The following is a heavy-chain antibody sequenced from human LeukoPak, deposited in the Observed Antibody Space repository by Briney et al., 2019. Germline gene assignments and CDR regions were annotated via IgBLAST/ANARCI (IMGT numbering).Heavy chain of an antibody. Sequence: GGSLRLSCAASGFSVSSNYMSWVRQAPGKGLEWVSVIYSGGSTYYADSVKGRFTISRDSSENTLYVQMNSLRAEDTAVYYCARARRPVYSGYDYWGQGTLVTVSS. CDR1: GFSVSSNY. D-gene: IGHD5-12*01. J-gene: IGHJ4*02. V-gene: IGHV3-53*01. CDR3: ARARRPVYSGYDY. CDR2: IYSGGST.